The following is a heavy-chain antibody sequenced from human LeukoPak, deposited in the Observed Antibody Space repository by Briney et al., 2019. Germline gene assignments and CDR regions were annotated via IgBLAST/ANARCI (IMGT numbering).Heavy chain of an antibody. D-gene: IGHD3-10*01. CDR2: IILIFGTA. CDR3: ASLTMVRGVRFFDP. Sequence: GAPVKFPWRAPGATFSTYAISGVRQGPGQGLDWLGAIILIFGTANYAQKFQGRVTITADESTSTAYMELSSLRSEDTAAYYCASLTMVRGVRFFDPWGQGTLVTVSS. J-gene: IGHJ5*02. CDR1: GATFSTYA. V-gene: IGHV1-69*01.